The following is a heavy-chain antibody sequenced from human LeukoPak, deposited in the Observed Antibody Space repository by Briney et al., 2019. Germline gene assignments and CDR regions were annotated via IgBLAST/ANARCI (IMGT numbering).Heavy chain of an antibody. Sequence: TGGSLRLSCAASGFTVSSNYMSWVHQAPGKGLEWVSVIYSGGSTYYADSVKGRFTISRDNSKNTLYLQMNSLRAEDTAVYYCARVVSGDRGDYWGQGTLVTVSS. CDR2: IYSGGST. CDR3: ARVVSGDRGDY. J-gene: IGHJ4*02. CDR1: GFTVSSNY. V-gene: IGHV3-66*01. D-gene: IGHD7-27*01.